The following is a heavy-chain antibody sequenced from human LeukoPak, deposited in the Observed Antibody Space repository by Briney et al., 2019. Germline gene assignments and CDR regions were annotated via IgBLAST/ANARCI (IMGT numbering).Heavy chain of an antibody. Sequence: KTSETLPLTCTVSGGSISSYYWSWVRQPPGKGLEWIGYIYYSGSTNYNPSLKSRVTISVDTSKNQFSLKLSSVTAADTAVYYCARSMNDYYYYGMDVWGQGTTVTVSS. CDR3: ARSMNDYYYYGMDV. J-gene: IGHJ6*02. V-gene: IGHV4-59*08. CDR1: GGSISSYY. CDR2: IYYSGST. D-gene: IGHD2-21*01.